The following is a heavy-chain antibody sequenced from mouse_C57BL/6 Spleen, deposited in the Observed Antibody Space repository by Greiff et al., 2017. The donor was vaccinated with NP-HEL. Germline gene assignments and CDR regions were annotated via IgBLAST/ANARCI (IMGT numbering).Heavy chain of an antibody. D-gene: IGHD1-1*01. V-gene: IGHV5-4*01. CDR1: GFTFSSYA. Sequence: EVKLVESGGGLVKPGGSLKLPCAASGFTFSSYAMSWVRQTPEKRLEWVATISDGGSYTYYPDNVKGRFTISRDNAKNNLYLQMSHLKSEDTAMYYCARDQGYGSRYYFDYWGQGTTLTVSS. CDR2: ISDGGSYT. J-gene: IGHJ2*01. CDR3: ARDQGYGSRYYFDY.